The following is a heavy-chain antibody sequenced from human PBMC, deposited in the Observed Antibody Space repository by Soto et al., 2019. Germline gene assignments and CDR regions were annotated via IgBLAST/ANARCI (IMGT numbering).Heavy chain of an antibody. CDR3: ARAAPVPGGCGNDCYPFDY. CDR2: MNPNSGNT. V-gene: IGHV1-8*01. CDR1: GYTFTSYD. D-gene: IGHD2-21*02. J-gene: IGHJ4*02. Sequence: ASVKVSCQASGYTFTSYDINWVRQATGQGLEWMGWMNPNSGNTGYAQKFQGRVTMTRNTSISTAYMELSSLRAEDTAVFYCARAAPVPGGCGNDCYPFDYWGQGTLVTVSS.